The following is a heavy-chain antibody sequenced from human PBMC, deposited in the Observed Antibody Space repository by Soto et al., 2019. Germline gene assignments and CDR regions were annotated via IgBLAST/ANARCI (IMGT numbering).Heavy chain of an antibody. V-gene: IGHV3-23*01. CDR2: ISDSGST. D-gene: IGHD2-2*01. CDR3: AKDKGGRYCSRTSCRYSFGY. J-gene: IGHJ4*02. Sequence: ESGGGLVLPGGSLRLSCTASGFTFSTYAMSWVRQAPGKGLEWVSTISDSGSTYYADSVKGRFTISRDNSKYTLYLEMNSLGAEDTAVYYCAKDKGGRYCSRTSCRYSFGYWGQGTLVTVSS. CDR1: GFTFSTYA.